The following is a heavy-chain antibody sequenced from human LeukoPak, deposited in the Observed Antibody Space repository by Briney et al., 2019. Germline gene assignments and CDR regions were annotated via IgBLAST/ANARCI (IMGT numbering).Heavy chain of an antibody. D-gene: IGHD5-12*01. CDR1: GFTFNGYY. CDR3: ATSGYSGYDFPS. V-gene: IGHV3-23*01. CDR2: VRGATST. J-gene: IGHJ4*02. Sequence: GGSLRLSCAASGFTFNGYYMSWIRQAPGKGLEWVSVVRGATSTDYADSVKGRFTISRDDSKSTLYLQMNSLRAGDTAIYYCATSGYSGYDFPSWGQGTLVTVSS.